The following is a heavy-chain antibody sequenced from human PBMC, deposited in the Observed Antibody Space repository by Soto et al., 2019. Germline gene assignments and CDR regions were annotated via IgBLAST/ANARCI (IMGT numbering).Heavy chain of an antibody. V-gene: IGHV1-2*04. D-gene: IGHD6-13*01. CDR3: ARDGGQQPPGGWFDP. CDR1: GYTFTGYY. Sequence: QVQLVQSGAEVKKPGASVKVSSKASGYTFTGYYMHWVRQAPGQGLEWMGWINPNSGGTNYAQKFQGWVTMTRDTSISTAYMELSRLRSDDTAVYYCARDGGQQPPGGWFDPWGQGTLVTVSS. J-gene: IGHJ5*02. CDR2: INPNSGGT.